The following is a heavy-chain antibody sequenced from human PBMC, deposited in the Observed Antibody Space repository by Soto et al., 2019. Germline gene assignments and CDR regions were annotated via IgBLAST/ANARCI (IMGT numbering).Heavy chain of an antibody. Sequence: EASVKVSCKASGGTFSSYAISWVRQAPGQGLEWMGGSIPIFGTANYAQKFQGRVTITADESTSTAYMELSSLRSEDTAVYYCARSPYSSSGYYYYYGMDVWGQGTTVTVSS. CDR2: SIPIFGTA. V-gene: IGHV1-69*13. D-gene: IGHD6-6*01. CDR3: ARSPYSSSGYYYYYGMDV. CDR1: GGTFSSYA. J-gene: IGHJ6*02.